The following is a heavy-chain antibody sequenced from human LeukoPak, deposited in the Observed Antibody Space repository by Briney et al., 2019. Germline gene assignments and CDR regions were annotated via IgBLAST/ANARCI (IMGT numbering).Heavy chain of an antibody. CDR3: AKDMGQQLELLFDY. J-gene: IGHJ4*02. Sequence: PGGSLRLSCAASGFTFDDYAMHWVRQAPGKGLEWVSGISWNSGSIGYADSVKGRFTISRDNAKNSLYLQMNSLRAEDTALYYCAKDMGQQLELLFDYWGQGTLVTVSS. V-gene: IGHV3-9*01. D-gene: IGHD6-13*01. CDR2: ISWNSGSI. CDR1: GFTFDDYA.